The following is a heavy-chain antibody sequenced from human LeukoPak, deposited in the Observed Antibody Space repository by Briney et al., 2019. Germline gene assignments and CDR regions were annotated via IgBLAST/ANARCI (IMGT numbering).Heavy chain of an antibody. D-gene: IGHD3-22*01. Sequence: GGSLRLSCAASGFTFILYAMRSVCQAPGKGLQWVSSITSRGAGKWYVDSVKGRFTITRDNSENRRYLQMHSLRAEDTAVYYCARDRPNYYGSDGHYYRRDGDYWGRGTLVSVSS. V-gene: IGHV3-23*01. CDR2: ITSRGAGK. CDR3: ARDRPNYYGSDGHYYRRDGDY. J-gene: IGHJ4*02. CDR1: GFTFILYA.